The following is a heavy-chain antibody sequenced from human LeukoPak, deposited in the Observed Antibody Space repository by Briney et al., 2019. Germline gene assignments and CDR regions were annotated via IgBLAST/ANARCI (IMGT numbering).Heavy chain of an antibody. CDR1: GFTFSSYG. D-gene: IGHD2-2*01. Sequence: GGTLRLSCAASGFTFSSYGMSWVRQAPGKGLEWVSSISGSGTDTYYADSVRGRFTISRDNSKNTLYLQMNSLRAEDTAVYYCAKVVPRETSIDYWGQGTLVTVSS. CDR2: ISGSGTDT. CDR3: AKVVPRETSIDY. V-gene: IGHV3-23*01. J-gene: IGHJ4*02.